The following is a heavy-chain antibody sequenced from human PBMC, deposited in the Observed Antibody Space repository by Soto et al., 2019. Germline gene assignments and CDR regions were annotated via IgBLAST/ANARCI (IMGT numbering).Heavy chain of an antibody. Sequence: ASVKVSCKASGYTFTSYGISWVRQAPGQGLEWMGWISAYNGKTNYAQKLQGRVTMTTETSTGTDYIELRSLRSDDTAVYYCARAYYYGSGSYYNDGWCDHWGQGTLVTVSS. D-gene: IGHD3-10*01. V-gene: IGHV1-18*04. CDR3: ARAYYYGSGSYYNDGWCDH. J-gene: IGHJ5*02. CDR2: ISAYNGKT. CDR1: GYTFTSYG.